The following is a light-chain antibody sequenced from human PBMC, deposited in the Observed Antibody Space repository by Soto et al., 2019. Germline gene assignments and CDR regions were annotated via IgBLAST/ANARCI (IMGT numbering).Light chain of an antibody. CDR3: QLYGSSRWT. J-gene: IGKJ1*01. V-gene: IGKV3-20*01. CDR1: QSVSSY. CDR2: GAS. Sequence: EIVMTQSPATLSVSPGERATLSCRASQSVSSYLAWYQQKPGQAPRLLIYGASTRATGIPDRFSGSRSGTDFTLTISRLEPEDFAVYFCQLYGSSRWTFGQGTKVDIK.